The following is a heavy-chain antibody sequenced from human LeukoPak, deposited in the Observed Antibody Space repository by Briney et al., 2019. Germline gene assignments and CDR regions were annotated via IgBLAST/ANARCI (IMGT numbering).Heavy chain of an antibody. CDR2: IYYSGST. Sequence: PSQALSLTCTVSGGSISSGDYYWGWIRQPPGRGLEWIGYIYYSGSTYYNPSLKSRVTISVDTSKNQFSLKLSSVTAADTAVYYCARGRGGSCYSVCDYYYGMDVWGQGTTVTVSS. D-gene: IGHD2-15*01. J-gene: IGHJ6*02. CDR1: GGSISSGDYY. CDR3: ARGRGGSCYSVCDYYYGMDV. V-gene: IGHV4-30-4*01.